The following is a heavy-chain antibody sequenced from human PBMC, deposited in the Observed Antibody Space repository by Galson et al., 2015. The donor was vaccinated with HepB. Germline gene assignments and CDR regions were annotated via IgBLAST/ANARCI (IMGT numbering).Heavy chain of an antibody. CDR1: GFTFSSYA. CDR3: ARDYTSYYYDSSGFYGGYFDY. Sequence: SLRLSCAASGFTFSSYAMHWVRQAPGKGLEWVAVISYDGSNKYYADSVKGRFTISRDNSKNTLYLQMNSLRAEDTAVYYCARDYTSYYYDSSGFYGGYFDYWGQGTLVTVSS. V-gene: IGHV3-30*04. CDR2: ISYDGSNK. D-gene: IGHD3-22*01. J-gene: IGHJ4*02.